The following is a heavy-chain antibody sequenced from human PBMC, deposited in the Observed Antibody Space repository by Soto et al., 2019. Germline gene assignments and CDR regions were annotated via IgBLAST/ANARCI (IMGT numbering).Heavy chain of an antibody. D-gene: IGHD3-10*01. CDR1: GFTFSSYG. CDR3: ARGAFGSGRYWADY. V-gene: IGHV3-74*01. CDR2: IESDGTSI. J-gene: IGHJ4*02. Sequence: EVQLVESGGGLVQPGGSLGLSCEAPGFTFSSYGIHWVRQAPGRGLVWASRIESDGTSISYADSVKGRFTISRDNAKNTLYLQMNSLRVEDMAVYYCARGAFGSGRYWADYWGQGILVTVSS.